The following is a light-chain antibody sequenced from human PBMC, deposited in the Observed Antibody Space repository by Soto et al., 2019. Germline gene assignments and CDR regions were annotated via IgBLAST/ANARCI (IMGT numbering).Light chain of an antibody. J-gene: IGKJ2*01. V-gene: IGKV4-1*01. CDR2: WAS. CDR3: QQYYSTPPT. CDR1: QSVLYSSNNKNY. Sequence: DIVMTQSPDSLAVSLGERATINCKSSQSVLYSSNNKNYLAWYQQKPGQPPKLLIYWASTRESGVPDRFSGSRSGTVFTLTISSLQAEDVAVYYCQQYYSTPPTFGQGTKLEIK.